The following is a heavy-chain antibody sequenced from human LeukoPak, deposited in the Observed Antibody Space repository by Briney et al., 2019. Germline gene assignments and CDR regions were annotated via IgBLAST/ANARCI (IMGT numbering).Heavy chain of an antibody. CDR2: ISGSGGST. Sequence: GGSLRLSCAASGFTFSSYAMSWVRQAPGKGLEWVSAISGSGGSTYYADSVKGRFTISRDNSKNTLYLQMNSLRAEDTAVYYCAKGGTLLWFGELIGAFDIWGQGTMVTVSS. CDR1: GFTFSSYA. D-gene: IGHD3-10*01. V-gene: IGHV3-23*01. CDR3: AKGGTLLWFGELIGAFDI. J-gene: IGHJ3*02.